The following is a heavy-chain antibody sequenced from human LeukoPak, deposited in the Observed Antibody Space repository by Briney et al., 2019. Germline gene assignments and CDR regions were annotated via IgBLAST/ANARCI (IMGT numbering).Heavy chain of an antibody. J-gene: IGHJ3*01. CDR1: GYTFTDFY. V-gene: IGHV1-69-2*01. D-gene: IGHD2-21*02. CDR2: VDPEDAET. Sequence: GATVKISCKXSGYTFTDFYIHWVQEAPGKGLEWMGLVDPEDAETTYAQKFRGRVAITADTSTDTAYLELNSLRSEDTAVYYCATTQLRDDFKGYALDVWGQGTRVTVSA. CDR3: ATTQLRDDFKGYALDV.